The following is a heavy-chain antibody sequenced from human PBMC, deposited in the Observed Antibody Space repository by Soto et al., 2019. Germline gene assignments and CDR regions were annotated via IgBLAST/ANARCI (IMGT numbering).Heavy chain of an antibody. CDR3: AKEIAVAVATPPEY. CDR1: GFTYSIYA. D-gene: IGHD5-12*01. CDR2: ISGSGGET. Sequence: EVPLLESGGGLVQPGGSLRLSCTASGFTYSIYAMAWVRQAPGKGLEWVSAISGSGGETYYADSVKGRFTISRDNSQNTVYLQMTNLRADDTAVYYWAKEIAVAVATPPEYWGQGTLVTVSS. V-gene: IGHV3-23*01. J-gene: IGHJ4*02.